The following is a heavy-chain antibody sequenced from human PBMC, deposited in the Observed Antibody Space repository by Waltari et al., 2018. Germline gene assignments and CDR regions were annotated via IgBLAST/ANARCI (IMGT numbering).Heavy chain of an antibody. V-gene: IGHV3-7*01. J-gene: IGHJ4*02. D-gene: IGHD1-26*01. CDR3: AKGGGPHY. CDR1: GIIFSNYW. Sequence: EVRLVESGGGLVQPGGSLRLSCAASGIIFSNYWMSWVRQPPGKGLEGVADIKEDGREKYYVDSGKGRFTISRDNAKNSVYLQMSNLRVDDTAVYYCAKGGGPHYWGQGTLVTVSS. CDR2: IKEDGREK.